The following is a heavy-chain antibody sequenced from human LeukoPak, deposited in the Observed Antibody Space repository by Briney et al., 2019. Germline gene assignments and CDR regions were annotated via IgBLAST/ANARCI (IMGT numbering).Heavy chain of an antibody. D-gene: IGHD6-13*01. V-gene: IGHV3-74*01. CDR1: GFTFSHHW. CDR3: ASASSHRIAAGGDY. Sequence: GSLRLSCAATGFTFSHHWMHWVRQAPGKGLVWVSHISSDESSTTYADSVKGRFTISRDNRKNTLCLQMNSLRAEDTAVYYCASASSHRIAAGGDYWGQGTLVTVSS. CDR2: ISSDESST. J-gene: IGHJ4*02.